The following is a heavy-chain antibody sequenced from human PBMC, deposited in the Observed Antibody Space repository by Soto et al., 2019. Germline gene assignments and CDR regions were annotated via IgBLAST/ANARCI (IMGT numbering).Heavy chain of an antibody. CDR3: ARDHGITMVRGVITEYYYYYGMDV. V-gene: IGHV3-53*01. J-gene: IGHJ6*02. D-gene: IGHD3-10*01. CDR1: GFTVSSNY. Sequence: EVQLVESGGGLIQPGGSLRLSCAASGFTVSSNYMSWVRQAPGKGLEWVSVIYSGGSTYYADSVKGRFTISRDNSKNTLYLQMNSLRAEDTAVYYCARDHGITMVRGVITEYYYYYGMDVWGQGTTVTVSS. CDR2: IYSGGST.